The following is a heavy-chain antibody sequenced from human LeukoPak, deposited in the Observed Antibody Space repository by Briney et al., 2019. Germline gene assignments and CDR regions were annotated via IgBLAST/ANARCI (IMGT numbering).Heavy chain of an antibody. V-gene: IGHV1-69*04. CDR3: ARDPRSLDSSGYYEPYADY. D-gene: IGHD3-22*01. J-gene: IGHJ4*02. Sequence: ASVKVSCKASGGTFSSYAISWVRLAPGQGLEWMGRIIPILGIANYAQKFQGRVTITADKSTSTAYMELSSLRSEDTAVYYCARDPRSLDSSGYYEPYADYWGQGTLVTVSS. CDR1: GGTFSSYA. CDR2: IIPILGIA.